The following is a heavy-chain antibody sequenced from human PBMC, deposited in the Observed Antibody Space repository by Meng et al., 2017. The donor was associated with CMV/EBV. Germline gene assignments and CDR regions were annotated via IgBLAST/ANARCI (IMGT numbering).Heavy chain of an antibody. CDR2: IKQDGSEK. Sequence: GESLKISCAASGFTFSSYWMSWVRQAPGKGLEWVANIKQDGSEKYYVDSVKGRFTISRDNAKNSLYLQMNSLRAEDTAVYYCAKDGPSITIFGVVITSRGDYYYGMDVWGQGTTVTVSS. CDR3: AKDGPSITIFGVVITSRGDYYYGMDV. D-gene: IGHD3-3*01. J-gene: IGHJ6*02. CDR1: GFTFSSYW. V-gene: IGHV3-7*01.